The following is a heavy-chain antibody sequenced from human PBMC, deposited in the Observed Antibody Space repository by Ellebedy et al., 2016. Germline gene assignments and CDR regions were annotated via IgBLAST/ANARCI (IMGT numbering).Heavy chain of an antibody. CDR2: IYYTGST. CDR3: VRQSAPIEAFDI. D-gene: IGHD1-26*01. CDR1: GVSISISTYY. J-gene: IGHJ3*02. Sequence: SETLSLTCAVSGVSISISTYYWAWIRQPPGKGLEWVGSIYYTGSTYYNSSLKSRLTISADTSQNQLSLKMNSVTAADTAIYYCVRQSAPIEAFDIWGQGTTVTVSS. V-gene: IGHV4-39*01.